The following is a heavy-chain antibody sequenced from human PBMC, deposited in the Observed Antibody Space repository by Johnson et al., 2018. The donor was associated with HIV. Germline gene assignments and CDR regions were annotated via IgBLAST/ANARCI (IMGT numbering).Heavy chain of an antibody. CDR3: ARSGGYPNAFDI. CDR2: IYSGGST. D-gene: IGHD6-13*01. CDR1: GFIVSNSY. J-gene: IGHJ3*02. V-gene: IGHV3-53*01. Sequence: VQLVESGGGLIQPGGSLRLSCAASGFIVSNSYMSWVRQAPGKGLEWVSVIYSGGSTYYPDSVKGRFTISRDNSKNSLFLQMNRLRVEDTAVYYCARSGGYPNAFDIWGQGAMVTVSS.